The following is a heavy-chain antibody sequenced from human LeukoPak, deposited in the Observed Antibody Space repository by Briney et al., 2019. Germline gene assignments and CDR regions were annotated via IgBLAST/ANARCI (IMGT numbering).Heavy chain of an antibody. CDR2: IYHSGST. V-gene: IGHV4-4*02. D-gene: IGHD2-15*01. CDR3: ARALNPLPGTYYFDY. CDR1: GGSISSSNW. Sequence: SETLSLTCAVSGGSISSSNWWSWVRQPPGKGLEWIGEIYHSGSTNYNPSLKSRVTMSVDKSKNHFSLKLTSVTAADTAVYYCARALNPLPGTYYFDYWGQGTLVTVSS. J-gene: IGHJ4*02.